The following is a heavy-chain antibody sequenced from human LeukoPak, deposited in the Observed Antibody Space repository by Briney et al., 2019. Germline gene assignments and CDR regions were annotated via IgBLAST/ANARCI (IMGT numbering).Heavy chain of an antibody. V-gene: IGHV3-48*04. D-gene: IGHD6-6*01. J-gene: IGHJ4*02. CDR2: ISSSSSTI. CDR1: GFTFSSYS. CDR3: AREKLYSSSP. Sequence: GGSLRLSCAASGFTFSSYSINWVRQAPGKGLEWVSYISSSSSTIYYADSVKGRFTISRDNAKNSLYLQMNSLRAKDTAVYYCAREKLYSSSPWGQGTLVTVSS.